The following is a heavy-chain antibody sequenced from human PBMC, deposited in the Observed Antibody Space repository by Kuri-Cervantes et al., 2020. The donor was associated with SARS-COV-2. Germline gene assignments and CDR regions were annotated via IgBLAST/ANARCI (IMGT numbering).Heavy chain of an antibody. CDR3: ARDHKQLRAYYYGMDV. J-gene: IGHJ6*02. CDR2: INAGNGNT. D-gene: IGHD6-6*01. Sequence: ASVKVSCKASGYTFTSYAMHWVRQAPGQRLEWMGWINAGNGNTKYSQKFQGRVTITRDTSASTAYMELSSLRSEDTAVYYCARDHKQLRAYYYGMDVWGQGTTVTVSS. CDR1: GYTFTSYA. V-gene: IGHV1-3*01.